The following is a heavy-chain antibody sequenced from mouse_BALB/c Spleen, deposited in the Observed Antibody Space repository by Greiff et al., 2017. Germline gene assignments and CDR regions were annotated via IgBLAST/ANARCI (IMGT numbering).Heavy chain of an antibody. CDR3: ARDWYYGSSYGFPYWYFDV. CDR1: GYTFTSYV. Sequence: EVQLQQSGPELVKPGASVKMSCKASGYTFTSYVMHWVKQKPGQGLEWIGYINPYNDGTKYNEKFKGKATLTSDKSSSTAYMELSSLTSEDSAVYYCARDWYYGSSYGFPYWYFDVWGAGTTVTVSS. D-gene: IGHD1-1*01. J-gene: IGHJ1*01. V-gene: IGHV1-14*01. CDR2: INPYNDGT.